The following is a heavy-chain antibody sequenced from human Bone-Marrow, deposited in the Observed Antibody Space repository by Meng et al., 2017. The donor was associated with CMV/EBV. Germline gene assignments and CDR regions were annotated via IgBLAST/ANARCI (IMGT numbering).Heavy chain of an antibody. Sequence: SVKVSCKASGYTFTGYYMHWVRQAPGQGLEWMGGIIPIFGTANYAQKFQGRVTITTDESTSTAYMELSSLRSEDTAVYYCARDAIAAHSWWFDPWGQGTLVTGS. V-gene: IGHV1-69*05. CDR3: ARDAIAAHSWWFDP. D-gene: IGHD6-6*01. CDR1: GYTFTGYY. J-gene: IGHJ5*02. CDR2: IIPIFGTA.